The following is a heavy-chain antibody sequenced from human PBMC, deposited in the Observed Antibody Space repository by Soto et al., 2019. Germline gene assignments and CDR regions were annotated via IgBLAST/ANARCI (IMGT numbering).Heavy chain of an antibody. Sequence: QVQLQEWGPGLVKPSQTLSLTCTVSGGSIRSGGYCWSWIRQHPGKGLEWIGYIYYSGSTYYNPSLKSRFTISVDTSKNQFPLKLSSVTAADPAVYYCAGAAKRSSYGGTSGGYFQPWGQGTLVTVSS. CDR3: AGAAKRSSYGGTSGGYFQP. V-gene: IGHV4-31*03. D-gene: IGHD4-17*01. CDR1: GGSIRSGGYC. J-gene: IGHJ1*01. CDR2: IYYSGST.